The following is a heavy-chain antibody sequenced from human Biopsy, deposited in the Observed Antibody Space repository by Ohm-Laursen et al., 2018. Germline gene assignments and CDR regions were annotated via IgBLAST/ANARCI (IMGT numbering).Heavy chain of an antibody. CDR3: ASGDIGGIGLDV. V-gene: IGHV1-69*04. CDR1: GDTFTTSA. Sequence: GASVKVSCKAFGDTFTTSAISWVRQVPGQGLDWMGRIIPILGTVDYGQNFQGRVTIRADTSTTFLELTSLRYDDTAVYYCASGDIGGIGLDVWGLGTTVTVSS. J-gene: IGHJ6*02. D-gene: IGHD3-10*01. CDR2: IIPILGTV.